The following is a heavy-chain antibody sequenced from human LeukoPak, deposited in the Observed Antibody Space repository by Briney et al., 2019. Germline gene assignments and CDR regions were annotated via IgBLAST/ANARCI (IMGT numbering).Heavy chain of an antibody. CDR2: INPNSGGT. CDR1: GYIFTGYY. Sequence: ASVKVSCKASGYIFTGYYMQWVRQAPGQGLEWMGWINPNSGGTNYARKFQGRVTMTRDTSISTAYMELSGVISDDTAVYYCARYRGSYNSGWFDYWGQGALVTASS. J-gene: IGHJ4*02. CDR3: ARYRGSYNSGWFDY. D-gene: IGHD6-19*01. V-gene: IGHV1-2*02.